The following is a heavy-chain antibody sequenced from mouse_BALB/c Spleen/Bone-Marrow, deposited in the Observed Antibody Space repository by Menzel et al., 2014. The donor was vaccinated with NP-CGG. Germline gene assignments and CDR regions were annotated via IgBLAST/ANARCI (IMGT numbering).Heavy chain of an antibody. CDR1: GYTFTSYT. Sequence: VQLVESGAELARPGASVKMSCKASGYTFTSYTMHWVKQRPGQGLEWIGYTNPSSGYTNYNQKFKDKATLTADKSSSTAYMQLSSLTSEDSAVYYCARFFYDYDGPWFAYWGQGTLVTVSA. J-gene: IGHJ3*01. CDR2: TNPSSGYT. CDR3: ARFFYDYDGPWFAY. V-gene: IGHV1-4*01. D-gene: IGHD2-4*01.